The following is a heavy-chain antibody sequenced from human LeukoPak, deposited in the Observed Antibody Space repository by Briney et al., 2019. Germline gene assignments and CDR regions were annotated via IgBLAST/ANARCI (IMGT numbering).Heavy chain of an antibody. J-gene: IGHJ3*01. V-gene: IGHV3-33*01. CDR2: IWYDGNNE. CDR1: GFAFNNYS. Sequence: GGSLRLSCAASGFAFNNYSMHWVRQAPGKGLEWVALIWYDGNNENYADSVKGRFTISRDYSRNTLDLQMNSLRAEDTTVYYCARGWGGNVYASAFDFWGQGTMVTVSS. D-gene: IGHD4-23*01. CDR3: ARGWGGNVYASAFDF.